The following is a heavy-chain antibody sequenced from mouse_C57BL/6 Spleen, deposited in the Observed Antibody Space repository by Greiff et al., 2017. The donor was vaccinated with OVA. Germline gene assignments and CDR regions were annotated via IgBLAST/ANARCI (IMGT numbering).Heavy chain of an antibody. V-gene: IGHV1-4*01. Sequence: VQRVESGAELARPGASVKMSCKASGYTFTSYTMHWVKQRPGQGLEWIGYINPSSGYTKYNQKFKDKATLTADKSSSTAYMQLSSLTSEDSAVYYCADLAAYWGQGTLVTVSA. J-gene: IGHJ3*01. CDR3: ADLAAY. CDR2: INPSSGYT. CDR1: GYTFTSYT.